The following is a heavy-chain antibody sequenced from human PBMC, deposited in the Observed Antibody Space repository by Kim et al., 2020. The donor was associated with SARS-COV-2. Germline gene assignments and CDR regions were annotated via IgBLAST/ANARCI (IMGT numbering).Heavy chain of an antibody. J-gene: IGHJ5*02. CDR1: GYSFTNYW. CDR3: ARDRRSSVNWFDP. Sequence: GESLKISCKGSGYSFTNYWISWVRQMPGKGLEWMGRIDPSDSYTNYSPSFQGHVTISADKSISTAYLQWSSLKASDTAMYYCARDRRSSVNWFDPWGQGTLVTVSS. CDR2: IDPSDSYT. V-gene: IGHV5-10-1*01. D-gene: IGHD1-26*01.